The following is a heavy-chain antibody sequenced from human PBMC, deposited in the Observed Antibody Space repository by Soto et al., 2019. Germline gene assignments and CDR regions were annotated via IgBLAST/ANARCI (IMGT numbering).Heavy chain of an antibody. CDR3: AMGVLAFCSGGSCYSPQHFQH. Sequence: GGSLRLSCAASGFTFSSYGMHWARQAPGKGLEWVAVISYHGSNEYYADSVKGRFTISRDNSKNSLYLEMNSLSAEDTAVYYCAMGVLAFCSGGSCYSPQHFQHWGQGTLVTVSS. CDR2: ISYHGSNE. V-gene: IGHV3-30*03. D-gene: IGHD2-15*01. J-gene: IGHJ1*01. CDR1: GFTFSSYG.